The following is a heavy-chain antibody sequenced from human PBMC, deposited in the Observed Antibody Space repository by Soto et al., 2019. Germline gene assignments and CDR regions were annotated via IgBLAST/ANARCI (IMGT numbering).Heavy chain of an antibody. CDR1: GFTFSSYG. V-gene: IGHV3-33*01. CDR3: ARGWGYSSSGGDY. D-gene: IGHD6-13*01. CDR2: IWYDGSNK. Sequence: QVQLVESGGGVVQPGRSLRLSCAASGFTFSSYGMHWVRQAPGKGLEWVAVIWYDGSNKYYADSVKGRFTISRDNSKNPLYLQMNSLRAEDTAVYYCARGWGYSSSGGDYWGQGTLVTVSS. J-gene: IGHJ4*02.